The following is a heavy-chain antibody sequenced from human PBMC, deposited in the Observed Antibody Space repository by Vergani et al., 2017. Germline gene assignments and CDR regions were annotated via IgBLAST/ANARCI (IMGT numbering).Heavy chain of an antibody. J-gene: IGHJ3*02. CDR3: ARGRITMIVEDAFDI. D-gene: IGHD3-22*01. Sequence: QVQLQQWGAGLLKPSETLSLTCAVYGGSFSGYYWSWIRQHPGKGLEWIGYIYYSGSTYYNPSLKSRVTISVDTSKNQFSLKLSSVTAADTAVYYCARGRITMIVEDAFDIWGQGTMVTVSS. V-gene: IGHV4-34*01. CDR1: GGSFSGYY. CDR2: IYYSGST.